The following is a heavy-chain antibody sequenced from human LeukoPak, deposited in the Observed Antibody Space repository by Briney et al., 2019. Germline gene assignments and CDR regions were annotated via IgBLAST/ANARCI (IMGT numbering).Heavy chain of an antibody. D-gene: IGHD4-17*01. Sequence: GGSLRLSCADSGFTFRRYWMHWVRRTPGKGLVWVSCISGDGSVTRYADAVKGRFTISRDNTRNTLYLQMHSLRVEDMAVYYCATAGGETSRMGFDPWGQGSLVTVSS. J-gene: IGHJ5*02. CDR2: ISGDGSVT. CDR3: ATAGGETSRMGFDP. V-gene: IGHV3-74*01. CDR1: GFTFRRYW.